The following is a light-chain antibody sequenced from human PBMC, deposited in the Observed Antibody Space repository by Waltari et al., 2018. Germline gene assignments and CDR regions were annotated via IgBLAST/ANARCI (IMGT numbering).Light chain of an antibody. CDR1: ISNTRAGYD. V-gene: IGLV1-40*01. Sequence: QSVLTQPPSVSGAPGQRVTISCTGSISNTRAGYDVHWYQQLPGTAPKLLIYGNSNRPSGVPDRFSGSKSGTSASLAITGLQAEDEADYYCQSYDSSLSGVVFGGGTKLTVL. CDR3: QSYDSSLSGVV. CDR2: GNS. J-gene: IGLJ2*01.